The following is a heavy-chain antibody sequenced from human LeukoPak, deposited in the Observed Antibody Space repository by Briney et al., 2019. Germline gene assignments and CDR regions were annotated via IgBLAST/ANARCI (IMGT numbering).Heavy chain of an antibody. CDR2: IYPRDSDT. Sequence: GESLKISCKSSGYSFSSYWIGWVRQMPGKGLEWLGIIYPRDSDTRYSPSFQGQVTISADKSISTAYLQWSSLKGSDTAMYYCARRGYYDTTAFDIWGQGTMVTVSS. CDR1: GYSFSSYW. D-gene: IGHD3-22*01. CDR3: ARRGYYDTTAFDI. V-gene: IGHV5-51*01. J-gene: IGHJ3*02.